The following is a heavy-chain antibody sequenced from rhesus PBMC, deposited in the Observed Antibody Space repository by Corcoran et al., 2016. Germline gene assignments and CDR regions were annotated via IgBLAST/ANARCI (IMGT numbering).Heavy chain of an antibody. D-gene: IGHD4-23*01. J-gene: IGHJ6*01. CDR2: VDLEDGEA. CDR3: ATAVNEYSNRPYGLDS. CDR1: GYTFTDYY. V-gene: IGHV1-111*02. Sequence: EVQLVQSGAEVKKPGASAKISCKASGYTFTDYYLHWVRQAPGKGLEWMGHVDLEDGEAKHAQKFQERDTITADPSTDTAYMELSSLRSEDTAVYYCATAVNEYSNRPYGLDSWGQGVVVTVSS.